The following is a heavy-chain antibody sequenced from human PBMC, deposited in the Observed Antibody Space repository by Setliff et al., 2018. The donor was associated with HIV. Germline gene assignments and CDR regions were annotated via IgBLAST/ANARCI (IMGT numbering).Heavy chain of an antibody. CDR2: ISPYNGDA. CDR1: GYPFTSYG. J-gene: IGHJ4*02. Sequence: EASVKVSCKASGYPFTSYGICWVRQAPGHGLEWMGYISPYNGDAYYAEKFQGRVTMTTDTSTTAVSMELTNLRSADTAVYFCARMQAYYNFWRSTYYFDYWGQGTPVTVSS. V-gene: IGHV1-18*01. CDR3: ARMQAYYNFWRSTYYFDY. D-gene: IGHD3-3*01.